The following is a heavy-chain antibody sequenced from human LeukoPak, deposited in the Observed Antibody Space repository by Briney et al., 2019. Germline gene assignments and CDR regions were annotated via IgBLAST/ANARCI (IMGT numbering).Heavy chain of an antibody. V-gene: IGHV3-30-3*01. D-gene: IGHD6-13*01. CDR2: ISYDGSNK. CDR3: ARTIAAAGWFDP. Sequence: GGSLRLSCAASGFTFSTYAMHWVRQAPGKGLEWVAVISYDGSNKYYADSVKGRFTISRDNSKNTLYLQMNSLRDEDTAVYYCARTIAAAGWFDPWGQGTLVTVSS. CDR1: GFTFSTYA. J-gene: IGHJ5*02.